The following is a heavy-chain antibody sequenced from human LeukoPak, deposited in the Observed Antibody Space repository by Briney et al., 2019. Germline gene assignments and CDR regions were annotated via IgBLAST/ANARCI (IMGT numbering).Heavy chain of an antibody. V-gene: IGHV3-48*02. D-gene: IGHD1-26*01. J-gene: IGHJ4*02. Sequence: GGTLRLSCAASGFTFSSFSMNWVRQAPGKGLEWVSYITSTSSTIYYADSVKGRFTISRDNAKNSLYLQMNSLRDEDTAIYYCARDLISGHYTFDYWGQGTLVTVSS. CDR1: GFTFSSFS. CDR3: ARDLISGHYTFDY. CDR2: ITSTSSTI.